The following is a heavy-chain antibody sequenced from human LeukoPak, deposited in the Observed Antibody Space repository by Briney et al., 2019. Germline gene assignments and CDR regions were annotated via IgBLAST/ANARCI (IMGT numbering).Heavy chain of an antibody. CDR1: GLTFSRNN. CDR2: IQYDGKNE. Sequence: GGSLRLSCAASGLTFSRNNMHWVRQAPGKGLEWVAFIQYDGKNEYYADSVKGRFTISKDNSKNTLYLQMNSLRAEDTAVYYCAKDTVEFDFDYWGQGTLVTVSS. J-gene: IGHJ4*02. D-gene: IGHD4-17*01. V-gene: IGHV3-30*02. CDR3: AKDTVEFDFDY.